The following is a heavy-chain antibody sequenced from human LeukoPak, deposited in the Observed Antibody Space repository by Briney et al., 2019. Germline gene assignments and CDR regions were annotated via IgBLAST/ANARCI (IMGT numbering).Heavy chain of an antibody. V-gene: IGHV4-34*01. Sequence: GSLRLSCAASGFTFSSYWMHWVRQAPGKGLEWIGEINHSGSTNYNPSLKSRVTISVDTSKNQFSLKLSSVTAADTAVYYCARGVSSIAARRAGYFDYWGQGTLVTVSS. J-gene: IGHJ4*02. CDR1: GFTFSSYW. CDR3: ARGVSSIAARRAGYFDY. CDR2: INHSGST. D-gene: IGHD6-6*01.